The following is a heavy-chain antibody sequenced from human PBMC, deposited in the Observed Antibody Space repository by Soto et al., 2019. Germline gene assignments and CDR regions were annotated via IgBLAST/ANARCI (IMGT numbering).Heavy chain of an antibody. Sequence: GGSLRLSCAASGFTFSSYSMNWVRQAPGKGLEWVSYISSSSSTIYYADSVKGRFTISRDNAKNSLYLQMNSLRAEDTAVYYCARDSSNIVVVPAASGYYYYGMDVWGQGTTVTVSS. V-gene: IGHV3-48*04. D-gene: IGHD2-2*01. CDR2: ISSSSSTI. CDR3: ARDSSNIVVVPAASGYYYYGMDV. CDR1: GFTFSSYS. J-gene: IGHJ6*02.